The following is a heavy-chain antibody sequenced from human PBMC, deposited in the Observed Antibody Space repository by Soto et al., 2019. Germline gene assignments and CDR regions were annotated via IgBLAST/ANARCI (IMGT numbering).Heavy chain of an antibody. Sequence: TLSLTCTVSGGSISSYYWSWIRQPPGKGLEWIGYIYYSGSTNYNPSLKSRVTISVDTSKNQFSLKLSSVTAADTAVYYCARDPGYSSSWYKYNWFDPWGQGTLVTVS. D-gene: IGHD6-13*01. CDR1: GGSISSYY. CDR2: IYYSGST. CDR3: ARDPGYSSSWYKYNWFDP. V-gene: IGHV4-59*01. J-gene: IGHJ5*02.